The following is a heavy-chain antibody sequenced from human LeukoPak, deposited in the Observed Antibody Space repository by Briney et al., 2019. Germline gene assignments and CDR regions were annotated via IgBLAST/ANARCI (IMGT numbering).Heavy chain of an antibody. Sequence: SQTLSLTCGVSGEPFSGYYWSWIRQPPGKGLEWIGDISESGSTNYNPSLKSRVTISVDPSKNQLSLKLTSMTAADTAVYFCVRGRTDYYYYMDVWGKGTTVTVSS. J-gene: IGHJ6*03. V-gene: IGHV4-34*01. CDR1: GEPFSGYY. CDR3: VRGRTDYYYYMDV. CDR2: ISESGST.